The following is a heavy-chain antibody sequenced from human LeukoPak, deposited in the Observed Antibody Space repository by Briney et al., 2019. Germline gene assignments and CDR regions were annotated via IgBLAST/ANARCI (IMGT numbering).Heavy chain of an antibody. V-gene: IGHV3-64D*06. CDR2: ISSNGDNT. CDR1: GFTFSTYV. CDR3: VRGTGY. J-gene: IGHJ4*02. Sequence: GGSLRLSCSVSGFTFSTYVMHWVAQAPGKGLEYVSAISSNGDNTYYADSVKGRFTISRDNSKNTLYLQMSSLRADDTAVYYCVRGTGYWGQGTLVTVSS.